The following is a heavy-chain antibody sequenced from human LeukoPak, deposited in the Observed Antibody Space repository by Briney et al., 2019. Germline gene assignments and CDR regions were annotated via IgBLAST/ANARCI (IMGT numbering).Heavy chain of an antibody. CDR3: ARGGYYYDSSGYYYY. D-gene: IGHD3-22*01. CDR2: INSDGSST. Sequence: GGSLRLSCAASGFTFSSYWMHWVRQAPGKGPVWVSRINSDGSSTSYADSVKGRFTISRDNAKNTLYLQMNSLRAEDTAVYYCARGGYYYDSSGYYYYWGQGTLVTVSS. J-gene: IGHJ4*02. CDR1: GFTFSSYW. V-gene: IGHV3-74*01.